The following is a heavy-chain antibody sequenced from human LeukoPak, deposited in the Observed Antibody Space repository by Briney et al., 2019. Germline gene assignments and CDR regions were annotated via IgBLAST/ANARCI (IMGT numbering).Heavy chain of an antibody. D-gene: IGHD1-1*01. CDR2: ISSNGGST. Sequence: GGSLRLSCSASGFTFSSYAMHWVRQAPGKGLEYVSAISSNGGSTYYADSVKGRFTISRDNSKNTLYLQMSSLRAEDTAVYYCVNEVGTYYYGMDVWGQGTTVTVSS. CDR1: GFTFSSYA. CDR3: VNEVGTYYYGMDV. J-gene: IGHJ6*02. V-gene: IGHV3-64D*06.